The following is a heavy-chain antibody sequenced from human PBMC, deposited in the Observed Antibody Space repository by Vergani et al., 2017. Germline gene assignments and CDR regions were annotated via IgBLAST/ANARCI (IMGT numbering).Heavy chain of an antibody. Sequence: QLQLQESGSGLVKPSQTLSLNCAASGGSISSGAFYWGWIRQPPGRGLQWIGHIFQGGSPDYNASLKSRVNISLDKSKNYFALSLSSVTAADTAVYYCVRRNTVVRETYYFDHWGQGTLVTVSS. CDR3: VRRNTVVRETYYFDH. CDR1: GGSISSGAFY. V-gene: IGHV4-30-2*01. CDR2: IFQGGSP. D-gene: IGHD3-10*01. J-gene: IGHJ4*02.